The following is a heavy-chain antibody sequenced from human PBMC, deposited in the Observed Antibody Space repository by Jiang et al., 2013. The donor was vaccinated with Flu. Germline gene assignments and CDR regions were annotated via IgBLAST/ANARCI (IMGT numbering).Heavy chain of an antibody. CDR1: SISSSSYY. J-gene: IGHJ6*03. CDR3: ARVEWNQYYYYYYMDV. Sequence: SISSSSYYWGWIRQPPGKGLEWIGSIYYSGSTNYNPSLKSRVTISVDTSKNQFSLKLSSVTAADTAVYYCARVEWNQYYYYYYMDVWGKGTTVTVSS. CDR2: IYYSGST. D-gene: IGHD3-3*01. V-gene: IGHV4-39*07.